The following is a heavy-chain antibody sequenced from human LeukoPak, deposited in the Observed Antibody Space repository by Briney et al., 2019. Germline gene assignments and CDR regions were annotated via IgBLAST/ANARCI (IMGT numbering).Heavy chain of an antibody. D-gene: IGHD3-16*01. CDR2: MILILCMR. Sequence: SVTVSRTASVGTFSSYTISWVRQAPRQGRGWMGRMILILCMRNNAQNFQGRGTNTAEKATRTDYMERSRLRSEDTAVYYCARGQNRDYYSHGGAVDYWGQGTLVTVSS. CDR1: VGTFSSYT. CDR3: ARGQNRDYYSHGGAVDY. J-gene: IGHJ4*02. V-gene: IGHV1-69*02.